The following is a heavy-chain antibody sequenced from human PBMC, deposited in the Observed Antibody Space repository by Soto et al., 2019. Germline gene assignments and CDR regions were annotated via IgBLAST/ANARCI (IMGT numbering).Heavy chain of an antibody. CDR2: INPSGGST. Sequence: ASVKVSCKASGYSFTSYYMYWVRQAPGQGLEWMGVINPSGGSTSYAQRFQGRVTMTRDTSTSTVYMELSSLRSEDTAVYYCAGRYTSGYSQPFDYWGQGTLVTVS. J-gene: IGHJ4*02. V-gene: IGHV1-46*01. CDR3: AGRYTSGYSQPFDY. D-gene: IGHD3-22*01. CDR1: GYSFTSYY.